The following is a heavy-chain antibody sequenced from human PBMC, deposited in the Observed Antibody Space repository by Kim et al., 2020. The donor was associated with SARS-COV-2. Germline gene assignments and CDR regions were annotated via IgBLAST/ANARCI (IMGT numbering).Heavy chain of an antibody. V-gene: IGHV4-4*02. Sequence: SETLSLTCGVSGACIISTNWWSWVRQPPGKGLEWIGEKYDDSSSNYNPSPTGRVTISVDRSKNQFSLNMTSVTAADTAVYYCARSQDYVDSNGYSYYFDSWGQGTLLSVSS. J-gene: IGHJ4*02. D-gene: IGHD3-22*01. CDR3: ARSQDYVDSNGYSYYFDS. CDR2: KYDDSSS. CDR1: GACIISTNW.